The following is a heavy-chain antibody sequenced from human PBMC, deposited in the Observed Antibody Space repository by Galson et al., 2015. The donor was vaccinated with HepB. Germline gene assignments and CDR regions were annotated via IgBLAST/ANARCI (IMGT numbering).Heavy chain of an antibody. V-gene: IGHV3-7*03. Sequence: SLRLSCAASGFIFTNHWMSWVRQAPGKGLEWVANINQDGSDKYSVDSVKGRFAISRDNTKKSLYLQMSSLRAEDTAVYYCARERSYFSDSFDIWGQGTMVTVSS. CDR1: GFIFTNHW. D-gene: IGHD1-26*01. CDR2: INQDGSDK. J-gene: IGHJ3*02. CDR3: ARERSYFSDSFDI.